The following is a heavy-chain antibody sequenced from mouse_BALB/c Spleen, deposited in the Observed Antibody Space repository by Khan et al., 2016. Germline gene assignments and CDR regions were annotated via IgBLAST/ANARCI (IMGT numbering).Heavy chain of an antibody. V-gene: IGHV5-12-1*01. CDR2: ISSGCGST. CDR3: RCRYSYRYDEGFGY. Sequence: EVELVESGGGLVKPGGSLKLSCAASGFAFRNYDMPWVRQTPESRLEWVAYISSGCGSTNYLDTVKGRFTISRDNAQNTLYLQMSSLNSGDTAMYYGRCRYSYRYDEGFGYWGHGTLVTVSA. CDR1: GFAFRNYD. J-gene: IGHJ3*01. D-gene: IGHD2-14*01.